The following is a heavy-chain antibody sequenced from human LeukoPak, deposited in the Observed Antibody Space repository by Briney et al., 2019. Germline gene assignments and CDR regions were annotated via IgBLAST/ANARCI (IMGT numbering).Heavy chain of an antibody. J-gene: IGHJ5*02. CDR3: ARGDRKGNHYGPSGFFDP. CDR1: GGTFSSYA. CDR2: IILILGIA. Sequence: SVKVSCKASGGTFSSYAISWVRQAPGQGLEWMGRIILILGIANYAQKFQGRVTITADKSTSTAYMELSSLRSEDTAVYYCARGDRKGNHYGPSGFFDPWGQGTLVTVSS. V-gene: IGHV1-69*04. D-gene: IGHD4-17*01.